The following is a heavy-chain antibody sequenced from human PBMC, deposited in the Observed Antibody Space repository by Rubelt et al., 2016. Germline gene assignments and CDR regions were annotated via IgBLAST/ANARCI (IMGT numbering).Heavy chain of an antibody. D-gene: IGHD6-13*01. CDR1: GFTFSSYS. J-gene: IGHJ6*03. CDR2: ISSSSSYI. Sequence: EVQLVESGGGLVKPGGSLRLSCAASGFTFSSYSMNWVRQAPGKGLEWVSSISSSSSYIYYADSVKGRFTISRDNAKNSLYLQMNSLRAEDTAVYYCARHSGSLAAAGEHPYYYYYMDVWGKGTTVTVSS. V-gene: IGHV3-21*01. CDR3: ARHSGSLAAAGEHPYYYYYMDV.